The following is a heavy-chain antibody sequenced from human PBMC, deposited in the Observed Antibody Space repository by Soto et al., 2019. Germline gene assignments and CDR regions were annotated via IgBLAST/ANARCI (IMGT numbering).Heavy chain of an antibody. Sequence: VGSLRLSCAASGFTFSTYWMHWVRQAPGKGLVWVSRLDNDGTNTRYADSVKGRFTVSRDNGKNTVYLQMDSLRAEDTAVYYCARDGGTYFDYWGQGTLVTVSS. J-gene: IGHJ4*02. CDR2: LDNDGTNT. CDR3: ARDGGTYFDY. V-gene: IGHV3-74*01. D-gene: IGHD3-16*01. CDR1: GFTFSTYW.